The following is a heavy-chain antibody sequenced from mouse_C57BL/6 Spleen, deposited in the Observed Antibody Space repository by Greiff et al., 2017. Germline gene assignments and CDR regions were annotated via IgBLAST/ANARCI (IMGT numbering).Heavy chain of an antibody. D-gene: IGHD1-2*01. CDR1: GYTFTDYY. J-gene: IGHJ2*01. CDR3: AREGDYYGHFDY. CDR2: INPYNGGT. V-gene: IGHV1-19*01. Sequence: SGPVLVKPGASVKMSCKASGYTFTDYYMNWVKQSHGKSLEWIGVINPYNGGTSYNQKFKGKATLTVDKSSSTAYMELNSLTSEDSAVYYCAREGDYYGHFDYWGQGTTLTVSS.